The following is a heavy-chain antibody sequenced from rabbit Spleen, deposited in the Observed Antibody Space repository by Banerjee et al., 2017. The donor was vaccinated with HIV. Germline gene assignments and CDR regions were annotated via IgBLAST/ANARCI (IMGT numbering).Heavy chain of an antibody. CDR1: GFTISSSYY. CDR2: IYGDSSGST. D-gene: IGHD2-1*01. CDR3: ARGSAAMTMVITGFYFNL. Sequence: QSLEESGGDLVKPGASLTLTCTASGFTISSSYYMCWVRQAPGKGPECIACIYGDSSGSTYYASWAKGRFTISKTSSTTVTLQMTSLTAADTATYFCARGSAAMTMVITGFYFNLWGQGTLVTVS. J-gene: IGHJ4*01. V-gene: IGHV1S40*01.